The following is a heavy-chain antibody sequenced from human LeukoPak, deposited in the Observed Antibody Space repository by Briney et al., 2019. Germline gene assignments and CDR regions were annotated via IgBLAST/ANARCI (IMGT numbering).Heavy chain of an antibody. V-gene: IGHV3-23*01. CDR1: GFNFHVFG. D-gene: IGHD3-22*01. Sequence: GGSLRLSCVASGFNFHVFGMSWVRQTPGQGLWWVLAISQGVGTYYVDSVKGRFTIPRDNSKKALYLQMGSMGVEDWAIYFCVKDQRTLPGHSDSSGVPVLDAFDFWGQGTAVTVSS. J-gene: IGHJ3*01. CDR2: ISQGVGT. CDR3: VKDQRTLPGHSDSSGVPVLDAFDF.